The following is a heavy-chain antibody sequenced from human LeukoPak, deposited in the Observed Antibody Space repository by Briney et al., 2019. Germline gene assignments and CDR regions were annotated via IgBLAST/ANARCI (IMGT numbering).Heavy chain of an antibody. V-gene: IGHV1-46*01. Sequence: ASVKVSCKASGYTFTSYYMHWVRQAPGQGLEWMGIINPSGGSTSYAQKFQGRVSMTRDMSTRTVYMELSSLRSEDTAVYYCSRDLTDWSGGRWYYFDCWGQGTLVTVSS. CDR2: INPSGGST. CDR1: GYTFTSYY. CDR3: SRDLTDWSGGRWYYFDC. J-gene: IGHJ4*01. D-gene: IGHD2-15*01.